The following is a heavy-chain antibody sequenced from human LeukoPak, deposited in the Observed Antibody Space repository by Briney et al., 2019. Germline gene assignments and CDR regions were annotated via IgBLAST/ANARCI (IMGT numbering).Heavy chain of an antibody. CDR1: GYSFTNYW. Sequence: GESLKISCQGSGYSFTNYWIGWVRQMPGKGLEWMGIIYPGDSDTRYSPSFQGQVTISADESIGTAYLQWRSLKASDSAMYYCTRGIAAAGVTKFDHWGQGTLVTVSS. D-gene: IGHD6-13*01. V-gene: IGHV5-51*01. CDR3: TRGIAAAGVTKFDH. CDR2: IYPGDSDT. J-gene: IGHJ5*02.